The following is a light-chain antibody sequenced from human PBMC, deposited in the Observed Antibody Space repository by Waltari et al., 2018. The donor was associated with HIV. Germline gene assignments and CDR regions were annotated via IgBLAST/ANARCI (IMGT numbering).Light chain of an antibody. CDR1: QSLLHSNGINY. Sequence: EILMTQSPPSLPVTPGKPASISCRSSQSLLHSNGINYLDWYLQKPGQSPQLLIYLGSNRASGVPDRFSGGGSGTDCTLKISRVEAEDLGGVYYCMQALQTPYTFGQGTKLELK. J-gene: IGKJ2*01. V-gene: IGKV2-28*01. CDR2: LGS. CDR3: MQALQTPYT.